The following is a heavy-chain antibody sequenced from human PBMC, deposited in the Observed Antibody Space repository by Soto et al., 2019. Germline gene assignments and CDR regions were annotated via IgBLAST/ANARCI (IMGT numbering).Heavy chain of an antibody. V-gene: IGHV4-4*07. CDR2: VYSSGGT. CDR3: ARGQRFSDWFDP. D-gene: IGHD3-3*01. Sequence: SETLSLTCAVSGGSFSGYYWSWIRQPAGKGLEWIGRVYSSGGTHYNPSLKSRVTISLDTSKNQFSLRLLSVTDADTAVYFCARGQRFSDWFDPWGQGTLVTVSS. J-gene: IGHJ5*02. CDR1: GGSFSGYY.